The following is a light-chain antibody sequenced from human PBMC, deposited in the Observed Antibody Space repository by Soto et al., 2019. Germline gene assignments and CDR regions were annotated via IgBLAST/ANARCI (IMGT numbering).Light chain of an antibody. CDR2: GAS. V-gene: IGKV3-20*01. CDR1: QSVSSSY. J-gene: IGKJ2*01. CDR3: QQYGNSPPNT. Sequence: DIVLTQSPGILSLSPGERATLSCRASQSVSSSYLAWYQQKPGQAPRLLIYGASSRATGIPDRFSGSGSGTDFTLTISRLEPEDFAVYFCQQYGNSPPNTFGQGTKVDIK.